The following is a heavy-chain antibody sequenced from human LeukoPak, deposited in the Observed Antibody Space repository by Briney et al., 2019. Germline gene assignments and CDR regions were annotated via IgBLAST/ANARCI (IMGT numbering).Heavy chain of an antibody. Sequence: GRSLRLSCAASGFTFSSYAMHWVRQAPGKGVEWVAVISYEGSNKYYADSVKGRFTISRDNYKNTLYLQMNSLRAEDTAVYYCARLGYSSSWVLTYYYYYMDVWGKGTTVTVSS. CDR1: GFTFSSYA. CDR3: ARLGYSSSWVLTYYYYYMDV. V-gene: IGHV3-30*04. D-gene: IGHD6-13*01. J-gene: IGHJ6*03. CDR2: ISYEGSNK.